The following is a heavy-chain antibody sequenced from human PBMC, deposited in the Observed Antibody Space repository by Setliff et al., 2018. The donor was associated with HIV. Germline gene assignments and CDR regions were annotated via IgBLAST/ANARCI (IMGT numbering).Heavy chain of an antibody. V-gene: IGHV4-31*03. CDR3: VRERRRSPLSYGLDV. CDR1: GGSISSGGYY. Sequence: LSLTCTVSGGSISSGGYYWSWIRQHPGKGLEWIGHIYYTEITYYNPSLRSRLNMSVDTSENQFSLHLNSVTAADTAVYYCVRERRRSPLSYGLDVWGQGTTVTVSS. CDR2: IYYTEIT. J-gene: IGHJ6*02.